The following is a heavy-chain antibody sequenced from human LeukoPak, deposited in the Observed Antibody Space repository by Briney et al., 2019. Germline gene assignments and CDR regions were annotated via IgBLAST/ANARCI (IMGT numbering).Heavy chain of an antibody. Sequence: ASVKVSCKASGGTFSSYAISWVRQAPGQGLEWMGGIIPIFGTANYAQKFQGRVTITTDESTSTAYMELSSLRSEDTAVYYCAREVYDSGGYYTLTYFDYWGQGTLVTVSS. V-gene: IGHV1-69*05. CDR1: GGTFSSYA. D-gene: IGHD3-22*01. CDR3: AREVYDSGGYYTLTYFDY. J-gene: IGHJ4*02. CDR2: IIPIFGTA.